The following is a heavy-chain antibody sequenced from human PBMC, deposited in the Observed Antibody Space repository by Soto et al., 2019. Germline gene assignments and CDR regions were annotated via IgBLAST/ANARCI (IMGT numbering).Heavy chain of an antibody. V-gene: IGHV2-5*02. CDR3: AHHPYYGLAPYSFDY. CDR1: GFSLSTSGVG. CDR2: IYWDDDK. D-gene: IGHD3-10*01. Sequence: QITLKESGPTLVKPTQTLTLTCTFSGFSLSTSGVGVGWIRQPPGKALEWLAVIYWDDDKRSSSSLKSRLTITTDTSKNQLVLTLTNMHPMDTATYYCAHHPYYGLAPYSFDYWGQGILVTVSS. J-gene: IGHJ4*02.